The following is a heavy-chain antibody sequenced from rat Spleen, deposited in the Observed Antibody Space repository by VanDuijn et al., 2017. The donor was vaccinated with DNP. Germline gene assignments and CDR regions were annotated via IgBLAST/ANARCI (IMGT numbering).Heavy chain of an antibody. V-gene: IGHV1-43*01. CDR3: ARRRLPYWYFDF. CDR1: GFTFTSYY. D-gene: IGHD1-4*01. Sequence: QVQLQQSGAELAKPGSSVKISCKASGFTFTSYYIGWIKQTTGQGLEFIGYINTGSGGTNYNEKIKGKATLTVGKSSSTAFMQLSSLTPDDSAVYYCARRRLPYWYFDFWGPGTMVTVSS. CDR2: INTGSGGT. J-gene: IGHJ1*01.